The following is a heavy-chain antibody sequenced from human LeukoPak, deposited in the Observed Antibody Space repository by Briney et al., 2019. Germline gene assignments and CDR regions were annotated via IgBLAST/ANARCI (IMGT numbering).Heavy chain of an antibody. J-gene: IGHJ2*01. Sequence: SETLSLTCTVSGGSIRSYYWSWIRQPPGKGLEWIGYTHYSGSTNSNPSLRSRVTILVDTSKNQFSLKLSSVTAADTAVYYCARDLSQHGYWYFDLWGRGTLVTVSS. CDR1: GGSIRSYY. CDR3: ARDLSQHGYWYFDL. CDR2: THYSGST. D-gene: IGHD6-13*01. V-gene: IGHV4-59*01.